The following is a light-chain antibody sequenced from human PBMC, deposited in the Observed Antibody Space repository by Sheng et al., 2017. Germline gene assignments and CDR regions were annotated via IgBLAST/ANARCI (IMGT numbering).Light chain of an antibody. CDR1: QSVSNSY. J-gene: IGKJ4*01. CDR2: GAS. Sequence: EIVLTQSPGTLSLSTGERVTLSCRASQSVSNSYLAWYQQRRGQAPRLLIYGASIRATGIPDRFSGSGSGTDFTLTISRLEPEDFAVYYCHQYDSPPISFGGGTKVEIK. V-gene: IGKV3-20*01. CDR3: HQYDSPPIS.